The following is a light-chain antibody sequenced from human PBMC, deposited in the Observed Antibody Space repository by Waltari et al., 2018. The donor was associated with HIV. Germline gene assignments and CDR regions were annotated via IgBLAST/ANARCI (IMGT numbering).Light chain of an antibody. J-gene: IGLJ2*01. CDR3: QAWDISTVV. Sequence: SYELTQPPSVSVSPGQTASITCSGDKLGGRCTSWYQQKPGQSPGLVFYGVNKRPSGIPARFSGSNSRNTGTLTISGTQAMDEADYHCQAWDISTVVCAGGTKLTVL. CDR1: KLGGRC. CDR2: GVN. V-gene: IGLV3-1*01.